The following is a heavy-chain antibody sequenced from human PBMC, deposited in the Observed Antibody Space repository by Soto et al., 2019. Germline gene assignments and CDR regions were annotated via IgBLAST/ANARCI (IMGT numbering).Heavy chain of an antibody. Sequence: SVKVSCKASGGTFSNSAIAWVRQAPGQGLEWLGMIIPIFTTTNYAQKFKDRLTISADGSTSTAYMELSGLKSEDTAVYFCARPSGLLGQYSALVDYWGQGTLVTVS. V-gene: IGHV1-69*13. CDR2: IIPIFTTT. CDR3: ARPSGLLGQYSALVDY. D-gene: IGHD6-6*01. J-gene: IGHJ4*02. CDR1: GGTFSNSA.